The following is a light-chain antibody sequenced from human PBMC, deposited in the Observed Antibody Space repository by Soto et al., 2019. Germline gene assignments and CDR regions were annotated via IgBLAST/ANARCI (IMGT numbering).Light chain of an antibody. Sequence: SYELTQPPSVSVSPGQTASITCSGDKLGDKYACWYQQKPGQSPVLVMYQDNKRPSGIPERFSGSNSGNTATLTISGTQAMDEADYYCQAWDSSTLYVFGPGTKLTVL. CDR2: QDN. CDR1: KLGDKY. CDR3: QAWDSSTLYV. J-gene: IGLJ1*01. V-gene: IGLV3-1*01.